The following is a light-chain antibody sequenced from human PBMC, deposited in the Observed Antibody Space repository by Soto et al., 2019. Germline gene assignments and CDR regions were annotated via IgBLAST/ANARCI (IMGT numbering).Light chain of an antibody. CDR2: EAS. CDR3: QQSHNYMYT. J-gene: IGKJ2*01. CDR1: QSIRKN. V-gene: IGKV3-15*01. Sequence: ELVLSHSPSALSVSPGERATCSCTASQSIRKNLAWYQQKPGQAPTLLIYEASTRATGVPARFSGSGSGTEFTLTISSLQSEDFAIYSCQQSHNYMYTFVQGTKVDIK.